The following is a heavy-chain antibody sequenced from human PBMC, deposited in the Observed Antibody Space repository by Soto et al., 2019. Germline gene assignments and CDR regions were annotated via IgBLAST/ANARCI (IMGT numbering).Heavy chain of an antibody. V-gene: IGHV3-30-3*01. J-gene: IGHJ4*02. CDR2: ISYDGSNK. Sequence: GGSLRLSCAASGFTFSSYARHWVRQAPGKGLEWVAVISYDGSNKYYADSVKGRFTISRDNSKNTLYLQMNSLRAEDTAVYYCARDKHYYDSSGYSPFDYWGQGTLVTVSS. CDR3: ARDKHYYDSSGYSPFDY. CDR1: GFTFSSYA. D-gene: IGHD3-22*01.